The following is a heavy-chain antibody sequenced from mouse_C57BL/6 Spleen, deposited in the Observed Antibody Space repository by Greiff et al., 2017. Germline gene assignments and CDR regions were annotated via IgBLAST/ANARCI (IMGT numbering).Heavy chain of an antibody. CDR1: GFTFSSYA. CDR2: ISDGGSYT. V-gene: IGHV5-4*03. D-gene: IGHD2-5*01. Sequence: DVKLVESGGGLVKPGGSLKLSCAASGFTFSSYAMSWVRQTPEKRLEWVATISDGGSYTYYPDNVKGRFTISRDNAKNNLYLQMSHLKSEDTAMYYCARGGIVTTYFDVWGTGTTVTVSS. CDR3: ARGGIVTTYFDV. J-gene: IGHJ1*03.